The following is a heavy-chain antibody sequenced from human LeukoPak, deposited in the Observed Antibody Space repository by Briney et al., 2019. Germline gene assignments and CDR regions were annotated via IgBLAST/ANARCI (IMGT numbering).Heavy chain of an antibody. CDR2: IKHDRSEK. CDR1: GFTFSSYW. Sequence: PGGSLRLSCAASGFTFSSYWMSWVRQPPGKGLEWVANIKHDRSEKYYVDSVKGRFTISRDNAKNSLYLQMNSLRGEDTAVYYCARVGTAEGTLEDYWGQGTLVTVSS. J-gene: IGHJ4*02. CDR3: ARVGTAEGTLEDY. D-gene: IGHD6-13*01. V-gene: IGHV3-7*01.